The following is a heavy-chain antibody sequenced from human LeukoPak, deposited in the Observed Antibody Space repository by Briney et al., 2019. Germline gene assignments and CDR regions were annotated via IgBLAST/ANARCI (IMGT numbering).Heavy chain of an antibody. D-gene: IGHD4-17*01. V-gene: IGHV1-69*05. CDR2: IIPIFGTA. CDR1: GGTFSSYA. CDR3: ASRAAIMTTVTRRTPFGWDY. Sequence: ASVKVSCKAAGGTFSSYAISWVRQAAGQGLEWMGGIIPIFGTANYAQKLQGRVTIPTDESTSPAYMELSSLRSEDTAVYYCASRAAIMTTVTRRTPFGWDYWGQGTLVTVSS. J-gene: IGHJ4*02.